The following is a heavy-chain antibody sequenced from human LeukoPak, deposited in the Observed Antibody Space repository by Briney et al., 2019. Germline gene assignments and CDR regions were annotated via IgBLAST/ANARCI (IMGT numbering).Heavy chain of an antibody. J-gene: IGHJ4*02. Sequence: ASVKVSSKASVYTFINYGITWGRQAPGQGLEWMGWISAYNSAYNGNTHYAQKLQGRVTMTTDTSTNTGYMELRSLRSDDTAVYYCAREYGSGSYTGIDYWGQGTLVTVSS. D-gene: IGHD3-10*01. CDR1: VYTFINYG. CDR2: ISAYNSAYNGNT. V-gene: IGHV1-18*01. CDR3: AREYGSGSYTGIDY.